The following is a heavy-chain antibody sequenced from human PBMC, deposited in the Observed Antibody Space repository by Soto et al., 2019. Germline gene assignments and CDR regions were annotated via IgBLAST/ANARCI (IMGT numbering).Heavy chain of an antibody. CDR1: GFTFSSYG. D-gene: IGHD3-22*01. CDR3: ARSRRDYYYDSSGYGPYYYYGMDV. CDR2: IWYDGSNK. J-gene: IGHJ6*02. V-gene: IGHV3-33*01. Sequence: PGGSLRLSCAASGFTFSSYGMHWVRQAPGKGLGSVAVIWYDGSNKYYADSVKGRFTISRDNSKNTLYLQMNSLRAEDTAVYYCARSRRDYYYDSSGYGPYYYYGMDVWGQGTTVTVSS.